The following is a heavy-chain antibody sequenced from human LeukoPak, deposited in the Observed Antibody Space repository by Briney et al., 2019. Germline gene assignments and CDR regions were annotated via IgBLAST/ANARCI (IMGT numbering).Heavy chain of an antibody. CDR3: AVHPHGQQLALGYFDY. J-gene: IGHJ4*02. CDR1: GFTVSSNY. D-gene: IGHD6-13*01. V-gene: IGHV3-53*05. Sequence: GGSLRLSCAASGFTVSSNYMSWVRQAPGKGLEWVSVVYSGGSTYYADSVKGRFTISRDNSKNTLYLQMNSLRAEDTAVYYCAVHPHGQQLALGYFDYWGQGTLVTVSS. CDR2: VYSGGST.